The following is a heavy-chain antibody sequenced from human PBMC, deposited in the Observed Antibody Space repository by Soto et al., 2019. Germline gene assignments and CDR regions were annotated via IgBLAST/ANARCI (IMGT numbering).Heavy chain of an antibody. CDR3: AKAPGGAMVRGVDYYYYMDV. J-gene: IGHJ6*03. V-gene: IGHV3-23*01. CDR2: ISGSGGST. CDR1: GFTFSSYA. D-gene: IGHD3-10*01. Sequence: PGGSLRLSCAASGFTFSSYAMSWVRQAPGKGLEWVSAISGSGGSTYYADSVKGRFTISRDNSKNTLYLQMNSLRAEDTAVYYCAKAPGGAMVRGVDYYYYMDVWGKGTTVTVSS.